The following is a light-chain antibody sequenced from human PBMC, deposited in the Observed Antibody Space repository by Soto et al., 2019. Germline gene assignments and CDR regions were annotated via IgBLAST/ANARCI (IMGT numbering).Light chain of an antibody. V-gene: IGKV3-15*01. J-gene: IGKJ5*01. Sequence: EIVLTQSPGTLSLSPGERATLSCRASQSVSSSNLAWYQQKPGQAPRLLIYGASTRATGIPARFSGSGSGTEFTLTISSLQSEDFAVYYCQQYHIWPSITFGQGTRLEIK. CDR2: GAS. CDR1: QSVSSSN. CDR3: QQYHIWPSIT.